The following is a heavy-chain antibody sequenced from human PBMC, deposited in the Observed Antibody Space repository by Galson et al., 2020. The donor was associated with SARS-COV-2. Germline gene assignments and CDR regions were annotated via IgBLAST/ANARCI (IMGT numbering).Heavy chain of an antibody. V-gene: IGHV3-30*04. CDR2: ISYDGSNK. D-gene: IGHD3-9*01. J-gene: IGHJ3*02. Sequence: GESLKISCAASGFTFSSYAMHWVRQAPGKGLEWVAVISYDGSNKYYADSVKGRFTISRDNSKNTLYLQMNSLRAEDTAVYYCARDTLGGYFKGGAFDIWGQGTMVTVSS. CDR1: GFTFSSYA. CDR3: ARDTLGGYFKGGAFDI.